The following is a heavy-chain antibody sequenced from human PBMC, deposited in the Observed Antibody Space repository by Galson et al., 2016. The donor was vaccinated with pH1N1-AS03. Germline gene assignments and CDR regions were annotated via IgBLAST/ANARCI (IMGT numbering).Heavy chain of an antibody. CDR2: IDQDGSEK. D-gene: IGHD3-10*01. Sequence: SLRLSCAASGFRFIDYWMTWVRQAPGKGLEWVANIDQDGSEKYYMDSVEGRFTISRDNAKNSLSLQMNSLRSEDKAVYYCTSGMVELDYWGQGTLVTVSS. J-gene: IGHJ4*02. CDR1: GFRFIDYW. CDR3: TSGMVELDY. V-gene: IGHV3-7*01.